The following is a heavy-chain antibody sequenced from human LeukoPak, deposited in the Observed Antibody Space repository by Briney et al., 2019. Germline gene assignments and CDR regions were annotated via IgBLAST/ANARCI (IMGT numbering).Heavy chain of an antibody. J-gene: IGHJ4*02. V-gene: IGHV3-30*03. CDR3: AREATWGQWYFDT. Sequence: HPGTSLRLSCVASGFTFSNHGMHWVRQAPGKGLEWVSVIASDGGAKFYADSVKGRFTLSRDNSKNMFFLQTNLLTVEDTAIYYCAREATWGQWYFDTWGQGTPVTVSS. CDR1: GFTFSNHG. D-gene: IGHD6-19*01. CDR2: IASDGGAK.